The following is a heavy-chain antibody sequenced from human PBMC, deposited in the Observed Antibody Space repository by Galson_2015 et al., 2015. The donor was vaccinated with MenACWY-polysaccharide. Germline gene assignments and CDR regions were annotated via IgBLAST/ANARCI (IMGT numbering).Heavy chain of an antibody. D-gene: IGHD7-27*01. Sequence: SLRLSCAASGLNFRNYGMHWVRQAPGKGLEWVANIKQDGSAEYYVDSVRGRFTISRDNAKNSVYLQMSSLRAEDTAVYYCARDNWDDYWGQGTLVTVSS. CDR1: GLNFRNYG. CDR3: ARDNWDDY. V-gene: IGHV3-7*01. J-gene: IGHJ4*02. CDR2: IKQDGSAE.